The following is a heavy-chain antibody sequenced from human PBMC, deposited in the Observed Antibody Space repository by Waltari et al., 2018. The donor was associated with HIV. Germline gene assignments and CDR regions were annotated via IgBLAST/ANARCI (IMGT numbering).Heavy chain of an antibody. CDR1: GGSFSGYS. J-gene: IGHJ4*02. Sequence: QVQLQQWGAGLLKPSETLSLTCAVYGGSFSGYSWSWIRQPPGKGLEWIGDINRSGTTKYNPSLKSRVTISVDTSKNQFSLKLSSVTAADTAVYYCARERDLWGDGKIYYFDNWGQGTLVTVSS. CDR3: ARERDLWGDGKIYYFDN. CDR2: INRSGTT. V-gene: IGHV4-34*01. D-gene: IGHD3-16*01.